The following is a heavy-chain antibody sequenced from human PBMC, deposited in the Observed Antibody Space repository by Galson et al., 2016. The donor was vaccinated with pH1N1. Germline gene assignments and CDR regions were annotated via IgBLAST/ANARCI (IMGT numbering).Heavy chain of an antibody. CDR1: GFTFDAFA. CDR3: AKVHCSHGDTNCFYFDL. J-gene: IGHJ2*01. CDR2: ITWNSHVI. D-gene: IGHD4-17*01. V-gene: IGHV3-9*01. Sequence: SLRLSRAASGFTFDAFAMHWVRQVPGEGLEWVSVITWNSHVIDYADSVKGRLTISRDNARNSLYLQMNNLRPEDSAFYFCAKVHCSHGDTNCFYFDLWGRGTLVTVSS.